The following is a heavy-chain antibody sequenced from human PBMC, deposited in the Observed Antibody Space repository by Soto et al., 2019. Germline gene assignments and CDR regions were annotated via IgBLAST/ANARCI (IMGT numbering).Heavy chain of an antibody. CDR3: AKYCSGGSCSTNRYYYYYGMDV. Sequence: QVQLVESGGGVVQPGRSLRLSCAASGFTFSSYGMHWVRQAPGKGLEWVAGISYDGSNKYYADSVKGRFTISRDNSKNTLYLQMNSLRAEDTAVYYCAKYCSGGSCSTNRYYYYYGMDVWGQGTTVTVSS. V-gene: IGHV3-30*18. CDR2: ISYDGSNK. D-gene: IGHD2-15*01. CDR1: GFTFSSYG. J-gene: IGHJ6*02.